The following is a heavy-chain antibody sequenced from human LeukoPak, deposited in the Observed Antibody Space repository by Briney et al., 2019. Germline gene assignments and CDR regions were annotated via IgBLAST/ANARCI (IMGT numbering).Heavy chain of an antibody. Sequence: SETLSLTCTVSGGSISSYYWTWIRQPPGKGLEWIGYIYYSGSTNYNPSLKSRVTMSVDTSKNQFSLKLSSVTAADTAVYYCARSSRYSTGWSYWGQGTLVTVSS. CDR3: ARSSRYSTGWSY. D-gene: IGHD6-19*01. J-gene: IGHJ4*02. CDR2: IYYSGST. V-gene: IGHV4-59*08. CDR1: GGSISSYY.